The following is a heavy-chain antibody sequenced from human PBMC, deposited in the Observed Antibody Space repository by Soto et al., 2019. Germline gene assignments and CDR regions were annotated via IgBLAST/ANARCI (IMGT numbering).Heavy chain of an antibody. V-gene: IGHV1-18*01. CDR2: ISAYNGNT. Sequence: QVQLVQSGAEVKKPGASVKVSCKASGYTFTSYGISWVRQAPGQGLEWMGWISAYNGNTNYAQKLPGRATMTTDPSTRTAYMALRGMKPDETAVYYCARDRPPTPGTGTTPDYWGQGTLVTVSS. CDR1: GYTFTSYG. J-gene: IGHJ4*02. CDR3: ARDRPPTPGTGTTPDY. D-gene: IGHD1-1*01.